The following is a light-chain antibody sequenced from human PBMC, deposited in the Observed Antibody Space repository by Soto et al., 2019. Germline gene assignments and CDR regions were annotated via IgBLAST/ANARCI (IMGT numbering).Light chain of an antibody. CDR3: QQYNIRPQT. Sequence: IVITQSPVTLSVSPGERATLSCRASQSVSTNLAWYQQKPGQAPRLLIYGASTRATGIPARFSGSGSGTEFTLTISSLQSEDFAVYYCQQYNIRPQTFGQGTKVDIK. V-gene: IGKV3-15*01. CDR1: QSVSTN. CDR2: GAS. J-gene: IGKJ1*01.